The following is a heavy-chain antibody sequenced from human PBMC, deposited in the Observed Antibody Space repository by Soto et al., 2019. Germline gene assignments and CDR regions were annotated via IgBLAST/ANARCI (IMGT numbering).Heavy chain of an antibody. J-gene: IGHJ6*02. V-gene: IGHV1-18*01. CDR2: ISAYNGNT. CDR3: AREAIFGVVISGYYYYYGMDV. Sequence: ASVKVSCKASGYTFTSYGISWVRQAPGQGLEWMGWISAYNGNTNYAQKLQGRVTMTTDTSTSTAYMELRSLRSDDTAVYYCAREAIFGVVISGYYYYYGMDVWGQGTTVTVLL. D-gene: IGHD3-3*01. CDR1: GYTFTSYG.